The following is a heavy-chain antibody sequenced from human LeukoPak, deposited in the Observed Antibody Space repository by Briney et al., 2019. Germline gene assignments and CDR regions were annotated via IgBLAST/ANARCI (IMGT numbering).Heavy chain of an antibody. Sequence: GGSLRLSCAASGFTFSNYAMSWVRQAPGKGLEWVSSISDTGGATYYAESVKGRFTISRDNARNTFYLQLTSPRDEDTALYYCAKGSGSTFDNWGQGILVTVSS. CDR3: AKGSGSTFDN. D-gene: IGHD3-10*01. J-gene: IGHJ4*02. CDR2: ISDTGGAT. V-gene: IGHV3-23*01. CDR1: GFTFSNYA.